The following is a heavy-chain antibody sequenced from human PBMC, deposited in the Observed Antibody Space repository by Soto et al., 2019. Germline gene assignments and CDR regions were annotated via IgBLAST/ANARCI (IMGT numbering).Heavy chain of an antibody. J-gene: IGHJ6*02. CDR3: ARSSDYYDSSGYYVNLYYYYGMDV. CDR1: GYTFTGYY. V-gene: IGHV1-2*02. Sequence: ASVKFSCKASGYTFTGYYMHWVRQAPGQGLEWMGWINPNSGGTNYAQKFQGRVTMTRDTSISTAYMELSRLRSDDTAVYYCARSSDYYDSSGYYVNLYYYYGMDVWGQGTTVTVSS. CDR2: INPNSGGT. D-gene: IGHD3-22*01.